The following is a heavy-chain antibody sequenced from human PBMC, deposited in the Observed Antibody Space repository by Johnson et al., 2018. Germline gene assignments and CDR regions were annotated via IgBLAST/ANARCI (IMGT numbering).Heavy chain of an antibody. CDR3: ARGNGWAFDY. J-gene: IGHJ4*02. CDR2: LGGDGSGT. CDR1: GFTFRDYP. Sequence: EQLQESGGGLVEPGGSMRLSCAVSGFTFRDYPMHWVRQAPGKGLVWVSRLGGDGSGTAYAGAVKGRFTISRDNTKSTLYLQMDSLRDEDMAVYYCARGNGWAFDYWGQGSLVTVSS. D-gene: IGHD3-16*01. V-gene: IGHV3-74*03.